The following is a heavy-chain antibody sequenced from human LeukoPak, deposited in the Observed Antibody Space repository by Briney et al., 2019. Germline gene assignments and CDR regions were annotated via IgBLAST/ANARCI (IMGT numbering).Heavy chain of an antibody. V-gene: IGHV3-30*03. CDR3: EWSGYSSSSWYYFDY. J-gene: IGHJ4*02. CDR1: GFTFSSYG. CDR2: ISYDGSNK. D-gene: IGHD6-13*01. Sequence: GGSLRLSCAASGFTFSSYGMHWVRQAPGKGLEWVAVISYDGSNKYYADSVKGRFTISRDNSKNTLYLQMNSLRAEDTAVYYCEWSGYSSSSWYYFDYWGQGTLVTVSS.